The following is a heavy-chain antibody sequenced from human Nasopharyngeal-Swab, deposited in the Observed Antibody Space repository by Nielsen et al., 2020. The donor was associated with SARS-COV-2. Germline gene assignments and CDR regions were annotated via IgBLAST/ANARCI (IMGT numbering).Heavy chain of an antibody. CDR1: GFTFSSYG. Sequence: GGSLRLSCAASGFTFSSYGMHWVRQAPGKGLEWVAVIWYDGSNKYYADSVKGRFTISRDNSKNTLYLQMNSLRAEDTAVYYCARDASGSGGGYWGQGTLVTVSS. J-gene: IGHJ4*02. CDR3: ARDASGSGGGY. CDR2: IWYDGSNK. D-gene: IGHD3-16*01. V-gene: IGHV3-33*01.